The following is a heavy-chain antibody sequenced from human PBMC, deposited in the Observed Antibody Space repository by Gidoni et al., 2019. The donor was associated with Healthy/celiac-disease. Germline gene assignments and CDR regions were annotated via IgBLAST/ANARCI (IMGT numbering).Heavy chain of an antibody. J-gene: IGHJ4*02. V-gene: IGHV4-39*01. D-gene: IGHD2-2*01. CDR2: IYYSGST. Sequence: QLQLQESGPGLVKPSETLSLTCTVSGGSISSSSYYWGWIRQPPGKGLEWFGSIYYSGSTYYNPSLKSRVTISVDTSKNQFSLKLSAETAADTAVYYCARLFSFAGDYWGQGTLVTVSS. CDR3: ARLFSFAGDY. CDR1: GGSISSSSYY.